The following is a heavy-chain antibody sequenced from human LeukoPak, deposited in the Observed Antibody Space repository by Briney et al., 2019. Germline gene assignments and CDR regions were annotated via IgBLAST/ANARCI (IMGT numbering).Heavy chain of an antibody. CDR3: AKVSWFHVSSGSDY. CDR1: GFTFSTYD. J-gene: IGHJ4*02. CDR2: SCGSGGST. D-gene: IGHD6-19*01. Sequence: GGSLRLSCAASGFTFSTYDMSWVRQAPGKGLEWVSASCGSGGSTYYADSVKRRFTISRNKFKNTLYLQMNSLRAEDTAVYYCAKVSWFHVSSGSDYWGQGTLVTVSS. V-gene: IGHV3-23*01.